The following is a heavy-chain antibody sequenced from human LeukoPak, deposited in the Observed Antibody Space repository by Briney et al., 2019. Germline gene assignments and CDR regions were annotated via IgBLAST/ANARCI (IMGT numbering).Heavy chain of an antibody. D-gene: IGHD1-26*01. CDR3: ARHGRVGTTGTFDY. Sequence: PSETLSLTCTVPGGSISSSSYYWGWIRQPPGKGLEWIGSIYYSGSTYYNPSLKSRVTISVDTSKNQFSLKLSSVTAADTAVYYCARHGRVGTTGTFDYWGQGTLVTVSS. CDR2: IYYSGST. V-gene: IGHV4-39*01. CDR1: GGSISSSSYY. J-gene: IGHJ4*02.